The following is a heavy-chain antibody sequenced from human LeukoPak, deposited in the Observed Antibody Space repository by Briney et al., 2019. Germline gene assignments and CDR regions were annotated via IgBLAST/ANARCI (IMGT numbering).Heavy chain of an antibody. CDR3: ARGWYGPDS. V-gene: IGHV3-74*01. D-gene: IGHD2-15*01. CDR2: ISRDGTST. Sequence: GGSLRLSCAASGVTFSSHSMHWVRPAPGKGVVWVSGISRDGTSTNYADAVKGRFTISRDNAKNTLYPQMNSLRVEDTAVYSCARGWYGPDSCGQGTLVTVSS. CDR1: GVTFSSHS. J-gene: IGHJ5*01.